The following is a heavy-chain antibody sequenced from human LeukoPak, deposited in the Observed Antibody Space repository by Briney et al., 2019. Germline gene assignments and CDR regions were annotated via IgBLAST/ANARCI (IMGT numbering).Heavy chain of an antibody. J-gene: IGHJ5*02. CDR3: ATDQAPHRPGGDHNKTALSWNLLSWFDP. CDR2: IIPFLGFT. CDR1: GGTFITYA. Sequence: ASVTVSFKASGGTFITYAFTWVRQAPGQGLEWMGGIIPFLGFTNYAQSFQDRLTITADESTSTAYMELSRLKPEDTAVYYCATDQAPHRPGGDHNKTALSWNLLSWFDPWGQGTLVTVSS. D-gene: IGHD6-13*01. V-gene: IGHV1-69*01.